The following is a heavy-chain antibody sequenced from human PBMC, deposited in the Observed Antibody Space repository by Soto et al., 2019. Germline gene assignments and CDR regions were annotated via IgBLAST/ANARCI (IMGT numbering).Heavy chain of an antibody. CDR2: LNVGTGNT. V-gene: IGHV1-3*01. J-gene: IGHJ5*02. CDR1: GYIFSKYA. Sequence: QVQLVQPGGEVKKPGASVKVSCKASGYIFSKYAIHWVRQVPGHKLEWMGWLNVGTGNTKYSQKFQGRVTITRDTSATTAYMELHSLTSEDTAVYYCARESRDFFLWFDPWGQGTLVTVSS. CDR3: ARESRDFFLWFDP.